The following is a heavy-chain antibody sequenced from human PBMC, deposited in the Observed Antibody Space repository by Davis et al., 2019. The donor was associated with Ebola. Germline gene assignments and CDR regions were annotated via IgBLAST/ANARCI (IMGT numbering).Heavy chain of an antibody. V-gene: IGHV4-38-2*02. J-gene: IGHJ3*02. Sequence: MPSETLSLTCTVSGYSISSGYYWGWIRQPPGKGLEWIGSIYHSGSTYYNPSLKSRVTISVDTSKNQFSLKLGSVTAADTAVYYCARSITIFGVGDAFDIWGQGTMVTVSS. CDR2: IYHSGST. D-gene: IGHD3-3*01. CDR1: GYSISSGYY. CDR3: ARSITIFGVGDAFDI.